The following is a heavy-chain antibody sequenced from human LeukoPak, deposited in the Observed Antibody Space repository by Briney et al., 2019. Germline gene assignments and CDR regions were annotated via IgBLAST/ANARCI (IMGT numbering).Heavy chain of an antibody. CDR3: ERDHDWAFDL. V-gene: IGHV3-48*02. J-gene: IGHJ4*02. CDR2: INHNAEMI. D-gene: IGHD3-9*01. CDR1: GFPFSGYV. Sequence: GGPLSLSCEASGFPFSGYVLSWVRQAPGKGLEWIAYINHNAEMIFYPDFVKGRFTISRDNAKNSLYLQMNALRDEDTAIYYCERDHDWAFDLWGQGTLVTVSS.